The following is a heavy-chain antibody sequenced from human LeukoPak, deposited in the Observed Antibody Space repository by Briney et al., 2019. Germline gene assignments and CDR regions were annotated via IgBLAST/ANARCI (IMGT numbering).Heavy chain of an antibody. CDR2: ISGSGGST. CDR3: ARDYGIVDIQGYFDY. V-gene: IGHV3-23*01. Sequence: GGSLRLSCAASGFTFSSYAMSWVRQAPGKGLEWVSAISGSGGSTYYADSVKGRFTIPRDNSKNTLYLQMNSLRAEDTAVYYCARDYGIVDIQGYFDYWGQGTLVTVSS. CDR1: GFTFSSYA. J-gene: IGHJ4*02. D-gene: IGHD1-26*01.